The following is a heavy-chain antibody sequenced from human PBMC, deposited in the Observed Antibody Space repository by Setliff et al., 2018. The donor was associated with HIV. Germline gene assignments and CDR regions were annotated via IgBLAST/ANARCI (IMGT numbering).Heavy chain of an antibody. CDR1: GYTLAGYF. J-gene: IGHJ4*01. CDR3: ARGALLAVFDFDH. CDR2: INVGKGDT. Sequence: ASVKVSCKASGYTLAGYFMHWVRQAPGQSLEWMGWINVGKGDTKYSQELQGRITITTDTSANTAYMELSGLRSDDTAVYFCARGALLAVFDFDHWGHGTLVTVSS. D-gene: IGHD3-10*01. V-gene: IGHV1-3*01.